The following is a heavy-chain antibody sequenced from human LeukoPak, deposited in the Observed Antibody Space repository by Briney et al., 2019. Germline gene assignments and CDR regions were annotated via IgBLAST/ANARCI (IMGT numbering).Heavy chain of an antibody. CDR2: IYYSGST. CDR3: ASYSGYDKTFDH. J-gene: IGHJ4*02. Sequence: PSETLSLTCTVSGGSISSYYWSWIRQPPGKGLEWIGYIYYSGSTNYNPSLKSRVTISVDTSKNQFSLKLSSVTAADTAVYYCASYSGYDKTFDHWGQGTLVTVSS. D-gene: IGHD5-12*01. CDR1: GGSISSYY. V-gene: IGHV4-59*01.